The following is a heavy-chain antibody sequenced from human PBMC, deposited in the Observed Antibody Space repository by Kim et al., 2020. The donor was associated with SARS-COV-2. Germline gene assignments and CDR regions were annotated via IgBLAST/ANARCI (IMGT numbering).Heavy chain of an antibody. V-gene: IGHV1-18*04. CDR3: ARDQSSESEYQLYPPSFDY. D-gene: IGHD2-2*01. CDR2: ISAYNGNT. CDR1: GYTFTSYG. J-gene: IGHJ4*02. Sequence: ASVKVSCKASGYTFTSYGISWVRQAPGQGLEWMGWISAYNGNTNYAQKLQGRVTMTIDTSTSTAYMELRSLRSDDTAVYYCARDQSSESEYQLYPPSFDYWGQGTLVTVSS.